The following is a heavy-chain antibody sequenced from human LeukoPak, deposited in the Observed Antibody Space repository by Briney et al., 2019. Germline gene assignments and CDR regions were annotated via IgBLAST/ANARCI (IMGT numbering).Heavy chain of an antibody. V-gene: IGHV1-8*03. J-gene: IGHJ6*03. Sequence: ASVKVSCKASGYTFTSYDINWVRQATGQGLEWMGWMNPNSSNTGYAQKFQGRGTITSNTSISTNYMELSRLRYADTAVYYCARAPLHDYSLVDYYYYMDVWGKGTTVTVSS. CDR1: GYTFTSYD. CDR3: ARAPLHDYSLVDYYYYMDV. D-gene: IGHD4-11*01. CDR2: MNPNSSNT.